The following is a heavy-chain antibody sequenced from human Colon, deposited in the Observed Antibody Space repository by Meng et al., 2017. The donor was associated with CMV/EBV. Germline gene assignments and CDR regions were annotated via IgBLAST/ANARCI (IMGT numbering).Heavy chain of an antibody. CDR3: ARDYSGGYYWFDP. CDR2: IYYSGTT. CDR1: GGSITNYY. J-gene: IGHJ5*02. V-gene: IGHV4-59*01. Sequence: VLRREPGPGLVKPSETLSLTCTVSGGSITNYYWTWIRQFPGKGLEWIGYIYYSGTTKYNPSLQRRVTISVDTSKNQFSLKLSSVTAADTAVYYCARDYSGGYYWFDPWGQGTLVTVSS. D-gene: IGHD6-19*01.